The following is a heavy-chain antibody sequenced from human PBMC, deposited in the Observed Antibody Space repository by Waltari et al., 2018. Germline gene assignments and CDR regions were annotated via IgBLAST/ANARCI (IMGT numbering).Heavy chain of an antibody. J-gene: IGHJ6*04. D-gene: IGHD3-3*01. CDR1: GYTFTSYG. CDR2: NSAYNSNT. Sequence: VQLVQSGAEVKKPGASVTVSCKASGYTFTSYGISWVRQAPGQGLEWRGWNSAYNSNTNSAQKLQGRVTMTTDTPTGTAYMELMSLRSDDTAGYYCAILRSPLITIPVWGKGTTVTVSS. CDR3: AILRSPLITIPV. V-gene: IGHV1-18*01.